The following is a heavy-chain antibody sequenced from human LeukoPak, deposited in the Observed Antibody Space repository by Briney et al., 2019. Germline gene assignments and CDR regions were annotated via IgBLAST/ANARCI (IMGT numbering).Heavy chain of an antibody. Sequence: SVKVSCKASGGTFSSYAISWVRQAPGQGLEWMGRIIPILGIANYAQKFQGRVTITADKSTSTAYMELSSLRSEDTAVYYCAREQMKIVVVTAIRAFDIWGQGTMVTVSS. J-gene: IGHJ3*02. CDR1: GGTFSSYA. V-gene: IGHV1-69*04. CDR2: IIPILGIA. D-gene: IGHD2-21*02. CDR3: AREQMKIVVVTAIRAFDI.